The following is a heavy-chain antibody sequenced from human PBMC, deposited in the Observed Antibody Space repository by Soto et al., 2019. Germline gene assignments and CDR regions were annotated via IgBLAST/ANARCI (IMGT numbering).Heavy chain of an antibody. Sequence: ASVKVSCKASGYTFSDYYLHWVRQAPRQGPEWVGWMNPNNGNTKYKQKFQGRVTMTTDTSTTTAYMELRDLKSDDTAVYYCARDTSIYCTSTNCLQYFQHWGQGTLVTVSS. CDR3: ARDTSIYCTSTNCLQYFQH. J-gene: IGHJ1*01. CDR1: GYTFSDYY. D-gene: IGHD2-2*01. CDR2: MNPNNGNT. V-gene: IGHV1-2*02.